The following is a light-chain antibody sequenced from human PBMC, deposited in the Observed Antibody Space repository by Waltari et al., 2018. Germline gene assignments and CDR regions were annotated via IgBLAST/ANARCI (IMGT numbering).Light chain of an antibody. Sequence: QLVLTQSPPASASLGASVKLTCTLSSGHINNVIAWLQQRPEKGPRYLMKVNSDGSHNKGDEIPDRFSGSGSGAERYLSISSLQSEDEADYICQTGGHGTWVFGGGTKLTVL. J-gene: IGLJ3*02. V-gene: IGLV4-69*01. CDR1: SGHINNV. CDR2: VNSDGSH. CDR3: QTGGHGTWV.